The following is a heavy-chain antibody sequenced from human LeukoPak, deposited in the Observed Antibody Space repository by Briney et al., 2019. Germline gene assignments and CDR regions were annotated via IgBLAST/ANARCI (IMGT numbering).Heavy chain of an antibody. CDR1: GFAFSVYA. J-gene: IGHJ5*01. CDR3: ARPISGGLAVTADWFHP. CDR2: INANSGTT. Sequence: GGSLRLSCTASGFAFSVYAVSWLRQPPGKGLEWVSTINANSGTTSYAASVRGRFTISRDNSKNTLYLQLNTLRADDTATYYCARPISGGLAVTADWFHPWGQGSLVVVSS. V-gene: IGHV3-23*01. D-gene: IGHD6-19*01.